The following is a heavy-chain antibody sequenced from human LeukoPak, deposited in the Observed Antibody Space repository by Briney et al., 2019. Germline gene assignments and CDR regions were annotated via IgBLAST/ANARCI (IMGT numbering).Heavy chain of an antibody. V-gene: IGHV5-51*01. J-gene: IGHJ4*02. CDR2: IYPRDSDT. CDR3: ARLTYTGSYLAPFDC. D-gene: IGHD1-26*01. Sequence: GESLKISCKSSGYSFTSYWIGWVRQMPGKGLEWMGIIYPRDSDTRYGPSLQGQVTISVDKSISTAYLQWSSLKASDTAIYYCARLTYTGSYLAPFDCWGQGTLVTVSS. CDR1: GYSFTSYW.